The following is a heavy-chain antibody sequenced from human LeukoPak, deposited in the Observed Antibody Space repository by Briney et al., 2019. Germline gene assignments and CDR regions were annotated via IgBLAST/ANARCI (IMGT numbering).Heavy chain of an antibody. V-gene: IGHV4-34*01. CDR3: AKSNGYGLIDI. Sequence: PSETLSLTCAVYGGSFSGYYWSWIRQPPGKGLEWIGEINYSRSTNYNPSLKSRVTISVDTSKNQFSLKLNSVTAADTAVYYCAKSNGYGLIDIWGQGTMVTVSS. D-gene: IGHD3-22*01. J-gene: IGHJ3*02. CDR1: GGSFSGYY. CDR2: INYSRST.